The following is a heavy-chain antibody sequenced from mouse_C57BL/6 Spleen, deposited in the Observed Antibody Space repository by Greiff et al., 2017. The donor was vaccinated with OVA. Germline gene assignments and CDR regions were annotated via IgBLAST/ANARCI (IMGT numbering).Heavy chain of an antibody. CDR3: ARDDYDDWFAY. CDR2: IYPGSGST. CDR1: GYTFTSYW. Sequence: QVQLQQPGAELVKPGASVKMSCKASGYTFTSYWITWVKQRPGQGLEWIGDIYPGSGSTNYNEKFKSKATLTVDKSSSTAYMQLSSLTSEDSAVYYCARDDYDDWFAYWGKGTLVTVSA. D-gene: IGHD2-4*01. J-gene: IGHJ3*01. V-gene: IGHV1-55*01.